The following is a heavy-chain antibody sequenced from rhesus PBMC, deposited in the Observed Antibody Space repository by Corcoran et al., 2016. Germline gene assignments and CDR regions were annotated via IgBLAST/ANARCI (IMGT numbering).Heavy chain of an antibody. CDR2: IGGHRDTT. D-gene: IGHD5-12*01. J-gene: IGHJ4*01. CDR3: ASFTATFYFDS. Sequence: QVQLQESGPGLVKPSETLSLTCAVSGYSISSAYGWSWIRQPPGKGLEVVGFIGGHRDTTNYNPSLKSRVTVSKDTSKNQFSLKLSSVSAADTVVYYCASFTATFYFDSWGQGVLVTVSS. CDR1: GYSISSAYG. V-gene: IGHV4-127*01.